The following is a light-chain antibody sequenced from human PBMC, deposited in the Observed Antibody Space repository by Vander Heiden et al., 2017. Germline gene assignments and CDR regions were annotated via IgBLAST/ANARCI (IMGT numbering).Light chain of an antibody. CDR3: QQCSNWPQV. J-gene: IGKJ3*01. CDR1: QSVSSY. V-gene: IGKV3-11*01. CDR2: DAS. Sequence: EIVLTQSPATLSLSPGERATLSCRTSQSVSSYLAWYQQKPGQAPRLLIYDASNRATGIPARFSGSGSGTDFTLTISSLEPEDIAVYYCQQCSNWPQVFGHGTKVDIK.